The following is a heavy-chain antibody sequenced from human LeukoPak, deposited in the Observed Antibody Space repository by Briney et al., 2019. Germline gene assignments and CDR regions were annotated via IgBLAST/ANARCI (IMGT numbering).Heavy chain of an antibody. CDR3: ARSVLGDYYLGYYYMDV. J-gene: IGHJ6*03. D-gene: IGHD4-17*01. V-gene: IGHV1-18*01. CDR2: IRAYNGNT. Sequence: ASVKVSCKASGYTFTSYGISWVRQAPGQGLEWMGWIRAYNGNTNYAQKLQGRVTMTTDTSTSTAYMELRSLRSDDTAVYYCARSVLGDYYLGYYYMDVWGKGTTVTVSS. CDR1: GYTFTSYG.